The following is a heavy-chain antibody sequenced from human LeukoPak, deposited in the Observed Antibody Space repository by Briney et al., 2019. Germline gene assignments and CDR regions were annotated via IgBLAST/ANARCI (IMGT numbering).Heavy chain of an antibody. CDR2: INPNSGGT. Sequence: ASVNVSCKASGYTFTGYYMHWVRQAPGQGLEWMGWINPNSGGTNYAQKFQGWVTMTRETSISTAYMELSRLRSADTAVYYCARGSDIVVVVAASPPDYWGQGTLVTVSS. V-gene: IGHV1-2*04. CDR1: GYTFTGYY. D-gene: IGHD2-15*01. CDR3: ARGSDIVVVVAASPPDY. J-gene: IGHJ4*02.